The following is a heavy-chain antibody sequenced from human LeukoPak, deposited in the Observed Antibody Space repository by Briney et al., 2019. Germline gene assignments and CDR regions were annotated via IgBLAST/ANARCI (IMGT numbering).Heavy chain of an antibody. CDR1: GFTVSSNY. V-gene: IGHV3-53*01. CDR2: IYSGGST. CDR3: ARSGGYCSSTSCYGLAYGMDV. J-gene: IGHJ6*02. Sequence: PGGSLRLSCAASGFTVSSNYMSWVRQAPGKGLEWVSVIYSGGSTYYADSVKGRFTISRDNSKNTLYLQMNSLRAEDTAVYYCARSGGYCSSTSCYGLAYGMDVWGQGTTVTVSS. D-gene: IGHD2-2*01.